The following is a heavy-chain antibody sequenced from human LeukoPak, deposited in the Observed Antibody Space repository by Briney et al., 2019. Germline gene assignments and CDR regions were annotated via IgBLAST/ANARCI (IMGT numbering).Heavy chain of an antibody. CDR2: INPNSGGT. CDR1: GYTFTGYY. J-gene: IGHJ6*03. Sequence: ASVKVSCKASGYTFTGYYMHWVRQAPGQGLEWMGWINPNSGGTNYAQKFQGRVTMTTDTSTSTAYMELRSLRSDDTAVYYCAREIAAAGTYYYYYMDVWGKGTAVTVSS. V-gene: IGHV1-2*02. D-gene: IGHD6-13*01. CDR3: AREIAAAGTYYYYYMDV.